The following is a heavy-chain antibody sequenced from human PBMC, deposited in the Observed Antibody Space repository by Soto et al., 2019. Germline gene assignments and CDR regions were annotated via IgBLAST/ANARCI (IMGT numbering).Heavy chain of an antibody. D-gene: IGHD5-12*01. CDR2: IIPKLGSA. CDR3: AIRGYSGYDYQGYFDY. V-gene: IGHV1-18*04. Sequence: GASVKVSCKASGGGNLRDYRTTWVRRAPGQGLEWMGGIIPKLGSANYAQKLQGRVTMTTDTSTSTAYMELRSLRSDDTAMFYCAIRGYSGYDYQGYFDYWGQGTLVTVSS. J-gene: IGHJ4*02. CDR1: GGGNLRDYR.